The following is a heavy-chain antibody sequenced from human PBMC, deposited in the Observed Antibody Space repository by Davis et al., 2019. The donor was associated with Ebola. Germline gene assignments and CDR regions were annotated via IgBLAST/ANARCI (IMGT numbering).Heavy chain of an antibody. D-gene: IGHD3-10*01. CDR3: AKDNYYYGSGDLVY. J-gene: IGHJ4*02. V-gene: IGHV3-23*01. CDR1: GFVFSNYV. CDR2: LGTSADT. Sequence: GESLKISCAASGFVFSNYVMSWVRQAPGKGLEWVSTLGTSADTYYADSVKGRFTISRDNSKNTLYLQMNSLRAEDTAVYYCAKDNYYYGSGDLVYWGQGTLVTVSS.